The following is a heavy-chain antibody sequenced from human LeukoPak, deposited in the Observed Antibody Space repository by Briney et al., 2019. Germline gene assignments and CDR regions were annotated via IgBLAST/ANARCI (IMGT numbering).Heavy chain of an antibody. Sequence: GGSLRLSCAASGFTFSTYAMSWVRQIPGKGLEWVSAVSGSGGSTYYADSVKGRFTISRDNSKNTLYLQMNSLRAEDTAVYYCAKDGSAAAGSEVDYWGQGTLVTVSS. V-gene: IGHV3-23*01. D-gene: IGHD6-13*01. CDR2: VSGSGGST. J-gene: IGHJ4*02. CDR1: GFTFSTYA. CDR3: AKDGSAAAGSEVDY.